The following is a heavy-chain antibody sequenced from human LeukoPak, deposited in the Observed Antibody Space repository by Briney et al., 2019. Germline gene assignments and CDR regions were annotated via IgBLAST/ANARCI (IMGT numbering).Heavy chain of an antibody. CDR2: IYYSGST. J-gene: IGHJ4*02. V-gene: IGHV4-30-4*01. D-gene: IGHD4-17*01. Sequence: NWVRQTPGKGLEWIGYIYYSGSTYYNPSLKSRVTISVDTSKNQFSLKLSSVTAADTAVYYCARVSVGDYYFDYWGQGTLVTVSS. CDR3: ARVSVGDYYFDY.